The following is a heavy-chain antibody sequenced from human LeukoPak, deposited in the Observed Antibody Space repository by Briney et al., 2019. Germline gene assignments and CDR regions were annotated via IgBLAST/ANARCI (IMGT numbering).Heavy chain of an antibody. CDR1: GGSISSSSYY. CDR2: IYYSGST. J-gene: IGHJ3*02. Sequence: ASETLSLTCTVSGGSISSSSYYWGWLRQPPGKGLEWIGSIYYSGSTYYNPSLKSRVTISVNTSKNQFSLKLSSVTAADTAVHYCASLWFGELTIGMDDAFDIWGQGTMVTVSS. V-gene: IGHV4-39*01. CDR3: ASLWFGELTIGMDDAFDI. D-gene: IGHD3-10*01.